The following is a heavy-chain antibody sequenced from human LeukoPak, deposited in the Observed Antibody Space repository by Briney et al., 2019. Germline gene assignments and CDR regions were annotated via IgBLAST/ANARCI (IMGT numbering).Heavy chain of an antibody. CDR3: ARGQGYGSSWYRH. V-gene: IGHV4-4*02. Sequence: SGTLSLTCAVSGGSISSSNWWSWVRQPPGKGLEWIGEIYHSGSTNYNPSLKSRVTISVDTSKNQFSLKLSSVTAADTAVYYCARGQGYGSSWYRHWGQGTLVTVSS. CDR2: IYHSGST. CDR1: GGSISSSNW. D-gene: IGHD6-13*01. J-gene: IGHJ4*02.